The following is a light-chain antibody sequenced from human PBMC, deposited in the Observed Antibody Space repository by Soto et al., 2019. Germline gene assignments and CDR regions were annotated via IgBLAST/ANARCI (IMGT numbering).Light chain of an antibody. CDR1: QSVSSY. CDR2: DAS. V-gene: IGKV3-11*01. J-gene: IGKJ1*01. Sequence: EIVLTQSPATLSLSPGERATLSCRASQSVSSYLAWYQQKPGQAPRLLIYDASNRATGIPARFSGSGSGTDITLTNSSLETEDFAVYYCQQRSNWPWTFGQGTKVEIK. CDR3: QQRSNWPWT.